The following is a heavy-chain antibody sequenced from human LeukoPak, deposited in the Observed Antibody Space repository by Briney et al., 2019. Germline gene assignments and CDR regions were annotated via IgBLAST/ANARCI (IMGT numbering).Heavy chain of an antibody. CDR3: ARDRMKGFGVRGVIKNYYYYYMDV. D-gene: IGHD3-10*01. CDR2: IIPIFGTA. J-gene: IGHJ6*03. CDR1: GGTFSSYA. V-gene: IGHV1-69*05. Sequence: SVKVSCKASGGTFSSYAISWVRQAPGQGLEWMGGIIPIFGTANYAQKFQGRVTITTDESTSTAYMELSSLRSEDTAVYYCARDRMKGFGVRGVIKNYYYYYMDVWGKGTTVTVSS.